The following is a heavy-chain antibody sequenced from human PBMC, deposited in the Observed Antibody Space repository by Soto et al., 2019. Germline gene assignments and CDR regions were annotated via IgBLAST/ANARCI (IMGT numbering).Heavy chain of an antibody. Sequence: EVQLVDSGGGLVQPGTSLRLSCAASGFTFDEYAMHWVRQVPGKGLEWVSGINWNGGTIAYADSVKGRFTISRDNAKNSLYLQMNSLRAEDTAFYYCAKDLYSSVWHWFDPWGQGTLVTVSS. CDR1: GFTFDEYA. D-gene: IGHD6-19*01. CDR2: INWNGGTI. CDR3: AKDLYSSVWHWFDP. V-gene: IGHV3-9*01. J-gene: IGHJ5*02.